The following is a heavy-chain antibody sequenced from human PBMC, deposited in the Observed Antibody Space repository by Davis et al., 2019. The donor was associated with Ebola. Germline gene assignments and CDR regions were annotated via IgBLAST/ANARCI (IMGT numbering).Heavy chain of an antibody. CDR3: ASPGIAAGAPRY. J-gene: IGHJ4*02. Sequence: AASVKVSCKASGYTFNIYYMYWVRQAPGQGLEWMGIINPSGGTTSYAQKFQDRVTMTRDTSTSTVYMELISLRSEDTAVYYCASPGIAAGAPRYWGQGTLVTVSS. V-gene: IGHV1-46*02. CDR2: INPSGGTT. D-gene: IGHD6-13*01. CDR1: GYTFNIYY.